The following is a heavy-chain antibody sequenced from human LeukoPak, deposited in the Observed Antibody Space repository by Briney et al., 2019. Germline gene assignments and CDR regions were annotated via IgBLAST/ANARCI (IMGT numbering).Heavy chain of an antibody. V-gene: IGHV3-23*01. Sequence: GGTLRLSCAASGFTFSSDAMSWVRQAPGGGVEWVSAISGSGGSTYYADSVKGRFTISRDNSKNTPYLQMNSLRAEDTAVYYCAKDEWGFPAAGTYYYGMDVWGQGTTVTVSS. CDR2: ISGSGGST. CDR1: GFTFSSDA. J-gene: IGHJ6*02. CDR3: AKDEWGFPAAGTYYYGMDV. D-gene: IGHD6-13*01.